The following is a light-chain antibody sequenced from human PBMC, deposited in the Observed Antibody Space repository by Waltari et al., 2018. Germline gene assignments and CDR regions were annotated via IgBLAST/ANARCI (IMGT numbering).Light chain of an antibody. CDR1: QSVTSIS. CDR3: QQYDGEVVT. V-gene: IGKV3-20*01. Sequence: EIVLTQSPGTLSLSPGERATLSCSASQSVTSISLTWYQQKVGQAPRLLIYGTSSRATGIPDRFSGSGSGTDFTLTISRLEPEDFAVYYCQQYDGEVVTFGGGTKVEI. CDR2: GTS. J-gene: IGKJ4*01.